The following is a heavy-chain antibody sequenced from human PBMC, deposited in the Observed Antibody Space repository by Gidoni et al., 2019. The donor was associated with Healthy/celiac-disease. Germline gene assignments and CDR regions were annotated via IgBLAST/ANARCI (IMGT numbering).Heavy chain of an antibody. CDR2: INPNSGGT. V-gene: IGHV1-2*02. D-gene: IGHD3-22*01. J-gene: IGHJ6*02. CDR3: AREKRGNYYDSSGYPSDGMDV. CDR1: GYTFTGYY. Sequence: QVQLVQSGAEVKKPGASVKVSCTASGYTFTGYYMHWVRQAPGQGLEWMGWINPNSGGTNYAQKFQGRVTMTRDTSISTAYMELSRLRSDDTAVYYCAREKRGNYYDSSGYPSDGMDVWGQGTTVTVSS.